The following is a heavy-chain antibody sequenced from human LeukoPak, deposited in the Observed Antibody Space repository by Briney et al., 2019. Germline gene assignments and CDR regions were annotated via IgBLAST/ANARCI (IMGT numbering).Heavy chain of an antibody. CDR3: ARKGPKVTIFGVVNRKTYMDV. CDR1: GGSFSGYY. D-gene: IGHD3-3*01. J-gene: IGHJ6*03. V-gene: IGHV4-34*01. CDR2: INHSGST. Sequence: SETLSLTCAVYGGSFSGYYWSWIRQPPGKGLEWTGEINHSGSTNYNPSLKSRVTISVDTSKNQFSLKLSSVTAADTAVYYCARKGPKVTIFGVVNRKTYMDVWGKGTTVTVSS.